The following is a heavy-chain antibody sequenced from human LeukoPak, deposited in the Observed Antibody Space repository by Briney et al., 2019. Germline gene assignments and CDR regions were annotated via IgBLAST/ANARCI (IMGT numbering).Heavy chain of an antibody. CDR2: INHSGST. D-gene: IGHD3-10*01. V-gene: IGHV4-34*01. CDR1: GGSFSGCY. J-gene: IGHJ4*02. Sequence: SETLSLTCAVYGGSFSGCYWSWIRQPPGKGLEWIGEINHSGSTNYNPSLKSRVTISVDTSKNQFSLKLSSVTAADTAVYYCARGITMVRGVIWGQGTLVTVSS. CDR3: ARGITMVRGVI.